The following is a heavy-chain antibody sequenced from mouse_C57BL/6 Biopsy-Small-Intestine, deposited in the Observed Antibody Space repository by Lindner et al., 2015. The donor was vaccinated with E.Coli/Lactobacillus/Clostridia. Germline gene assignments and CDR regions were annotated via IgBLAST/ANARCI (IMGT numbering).Heavy chain of an antibody. J-gene: IGHJ4*01. V-gene: IGHV1-80*01. CDR2: IYPGDGDT. CDR3: AREGVTVGYAMDY. D-gene: IGHD1-1*01. Sequence: VQLQESGAELVRPGASVKISCKASGYAFSSYWMNWVMQRPGKGLEWIGQIYPGDGDTNYNGKFKGKATLTADKSSSTAYMQLSSLTSEDSAVYFCAREGVTVGYAMDYWGQGTSVTVSS. CDR1: GYAFSSYW.